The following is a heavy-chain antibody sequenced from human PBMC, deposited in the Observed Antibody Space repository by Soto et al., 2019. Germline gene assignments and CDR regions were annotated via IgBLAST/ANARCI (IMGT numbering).Heavy chain of an antibody. V-gene: IGHV3-49*05. J-gene: IGHJ3*02. Sequence: KPGGSLRLSCTASGFTFGDYAMSWFRQAPGKGLGWVGFIRSKAYGGTTEYAASVKGRSTISRDDSKSIAYLQMNSLKTEDTAVYYCTRDGADSSGYYYPRWAFDIWGQGTMVTVSS. D-gene: IGHD3-22*01. CDR1: GFTFGDYA. CDR2: IRSKAYGGTT. CDR3: TRDGADSSGYYYPRWAFDI.